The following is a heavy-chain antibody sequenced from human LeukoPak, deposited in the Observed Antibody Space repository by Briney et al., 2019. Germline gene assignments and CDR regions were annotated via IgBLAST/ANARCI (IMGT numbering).Heavy chain of an antibody. Sequence: GGSLRLSCAASGITFNSYTMNWVRQAPGKGLEWVSSISSSSSYIYYAASVKGRFTISRDNSKNTLYLQMNSLRAEDTAVYFCAKGEFYLDAFDIWGQGTLVTVSS. CDR1: GITFNSYT. J-gene: IGHJ3*02. CDR2: ISSSSSYI. V-gene: IGHV3-21*01. D-gene: IGHD3-10*01. CDR3: AKGEFYLDAFDI.